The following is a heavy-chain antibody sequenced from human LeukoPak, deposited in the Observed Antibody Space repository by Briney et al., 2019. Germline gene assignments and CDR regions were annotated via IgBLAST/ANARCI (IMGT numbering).Heavy chain of an antibody. V-gene: IGHV4-61*02. CDR1: GGSISSGSYS. CDR2: IYTSGST. J-gene: IGHJ4*02. Sequence: SETLSLTCTVSGGSISSGSYSWNWIWQPAGKGLEWIGRIYTSGSTNYNPSLKSRVTISVDTSKNQFSLKLSSVTAADTAVYYCARDQADYYDTSGYSHWGQGTLVTVSS. D-gene: IGHD3-22*01. CDR3: ARDQADYYDTSGYSH.